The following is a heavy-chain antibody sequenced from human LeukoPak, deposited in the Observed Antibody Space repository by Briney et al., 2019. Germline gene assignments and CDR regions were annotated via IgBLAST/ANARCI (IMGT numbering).Heavy chain of an antibody. J-gene: IGHJ4*02. CDR3: AKQTVAGTSVDY. V-gene: IGHV5-51*01. CDR1: GYSFTTYW. D-gene: IGHD6-19*01. Sequence: GESLKISCKGSGYSFTTYWIGWVRQKPGKGLEWMGIIYPSDSDTRYSQSFQGQVTISADKSISTAYLQWSSLKASDTAMYYCAKQTVAGTSVDYWGQGTLVTVSS. CDR2: IYPSDSDT.